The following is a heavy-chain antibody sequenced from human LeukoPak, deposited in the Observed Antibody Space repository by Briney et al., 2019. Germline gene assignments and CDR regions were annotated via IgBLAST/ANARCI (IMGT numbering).Heavy chain of an antibody. V-gene: IGHV1-58*01. Sequence: SVKVSCKASGFTFPSSAVQWVRQARGQRLEWIGRIIVGSGNTNYAQKFQERVTITRDMSTSTAYMELSSLRSEDTAVYYCAAPSRIQLDYWGQGTLVTVSS. CDR1: GFTFPSSA. CDR2: IIVGSGNT. D-gene: IGHD5-18*01. J-gene: IGHJ4*02. CDR3: AAPSRIQLDY.